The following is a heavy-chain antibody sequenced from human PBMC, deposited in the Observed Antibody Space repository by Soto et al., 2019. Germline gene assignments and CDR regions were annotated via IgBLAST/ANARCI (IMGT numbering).Heavy chain of an antibody. V-gene: IGHV4-59*01. CDR1: GGSISSYY. Sequence: PSETLSLTCTVSGGSISSYYWSWIRQPPGKGLEWIGYIYYSGSTNYNPSLKSRVTISVDTSKNQFSLKLSSVTAADTAVYYCARYNLSVVQLWVGGMDVWGQGTTVTVSS. J-gene: IGHJ6*02. CDR3: ARYNLSVVQLWVGGMDV. CDR2: IYYSGST. D-gene: IGHD5-18*01.